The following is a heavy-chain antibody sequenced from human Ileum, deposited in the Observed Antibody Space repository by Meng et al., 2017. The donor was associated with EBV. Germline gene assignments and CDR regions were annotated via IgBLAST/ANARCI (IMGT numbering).Heavy chain of an antibody. Sequence: VTLQASGPGLVRPSETLSPTCAVSGGSISSSGNYWSWIRQPPGKGLEWIGYKYHSGSTYYNPSLKSRVTMSVDTSRNQFSLKLSSVTAADTAVYYCARRGGYDILTPVGWFDPWGQGTLVTVSS. D-gene: IGHD3-9*01. V-gene: IGHV4-30-4*01. CDR2: KYHSGST. CDR3: ARRGGYDILTPVGWFDP. CDR1: GGSISSSGNY. J-gene: IGHJ5*02.